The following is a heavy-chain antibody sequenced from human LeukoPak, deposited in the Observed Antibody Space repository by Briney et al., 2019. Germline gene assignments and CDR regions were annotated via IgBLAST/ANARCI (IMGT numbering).Heavy chain of an antibody. CDR2: IKGTGDTT. CDR3: AKDPNGDYIGAFDS. V-gene: IGHV3-23*01. D-gene: IGHD4-17*01. CDR1: GFTFSNYA. Sequence: GGSLRLSCAASGFTFSNYALIWVRQAPGKGLEWGSAIKGTGDTTYYADSVKGRFTISRDNSKNTLYLQMSSLRAEGTAVYHCAKDPNGDYIGAFDSWGRGTMVTVSS. J-gene: IGHJ3*01.